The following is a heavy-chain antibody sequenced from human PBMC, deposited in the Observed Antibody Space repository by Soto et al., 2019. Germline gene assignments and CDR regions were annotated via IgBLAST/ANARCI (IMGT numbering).Heavy chain of an antibody. CDR1: GGSISSVGYY. Sequence: QVQLQESGPGLVKPSQTLSLTCTVSGGSISSVGYYWNWIRQHPGKGLEWIGYIYYSGNTYYNPSIKSRVSIPGDTSKNQFYLKLNAVNAADTAVYYCERSVFPWGQGTLVTVSS. J-gene: IGHJ5*02. CDR2: IYYSGNT. V-gene: IGHV4-31*03. CDR3: ERSVFP.